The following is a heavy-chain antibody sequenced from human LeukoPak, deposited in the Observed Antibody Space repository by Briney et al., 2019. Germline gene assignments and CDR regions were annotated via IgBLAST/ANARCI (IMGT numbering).Heavy chain of an antibody. J-gene: IGHJ5*02. V-gene: IGHV3-23*01. D-gene: IGHD5-18*01. CDR3: ARGSAFVTTYRGGNWFDP. CDR1: GFTFRSYA. CDR2: ISGSGGTT. Sequence: GGSLRLSCAASGFTFRSYAMSWVRQAPGTGLEWVSAISGSGGTTYYADSVKGRFTISRDNSKNTLYLQMNSLRAEDTAVYYCARGSAFVTTYRGGNWFDPWGQGTLVTVSS.